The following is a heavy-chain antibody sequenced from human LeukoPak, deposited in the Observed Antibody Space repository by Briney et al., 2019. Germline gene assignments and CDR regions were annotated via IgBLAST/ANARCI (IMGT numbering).Heavy chain of an antibody. Sequence: PGRSLRLSCAASGFIFSSYGMHWVRQAPGKGLEWVAVISYDGSNKYYADSVKGRFTISRDNSKNTLYLQMNSLRVEDTAIYYCAKAPQGYSAYALPANWGQGTLVTVSS. J-gene: IGHJ4*02. CDR1: GFIFSSYG. V-gene: IGHV3-30*18. D-gene: IGHD5-12*01. CDR3: AKAPQGYSAYALPAN. CDR2: ISYDGSNK.